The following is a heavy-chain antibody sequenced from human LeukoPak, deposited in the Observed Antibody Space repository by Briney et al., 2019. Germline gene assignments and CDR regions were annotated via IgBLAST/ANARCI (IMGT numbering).Heavy chain of an antibody. CDR2: ISGSGGST. V-gene: IGHV3-23*01. CDR1: GFTFSSYA. Sequence: GGSLGLSRAASGFTFSSYAMSWVRQAPGKGLEWVSAISGSGGSTYYADSVKGRFTISRDNSKDTLYLQMNSLRAEDTAVYYCAKERLRYFDWSDSYFDYWGRGTLVTVSS. D-gene: IGHD3-9*01. CDR3: AKERLRYFDWSDSYFDY. J-gene: IGHJ4*02.